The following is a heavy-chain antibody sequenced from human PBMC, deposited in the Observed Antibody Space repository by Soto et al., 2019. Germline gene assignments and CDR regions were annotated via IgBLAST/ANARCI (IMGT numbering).Heavy chain of an antibody. CDR3: ARARTYYAVQ. V-gene: IGHV1-46*01. J-gene: IGHJ4*02. Sequence: QVQLVQSGAEVKKPGASVKVSCKASGYTFTSYYIHWVRQAPGQGLEWMGLINPSGGSTSYAQKLQGRVTMTRDTSTSTGYMELSSLRSEDTAVYYCARARTYYAVQWGQGTLVTVSS. CDR2: INPSGGST. D-gene: IGHD3-10*01. CDR1: GYTFTSYY.